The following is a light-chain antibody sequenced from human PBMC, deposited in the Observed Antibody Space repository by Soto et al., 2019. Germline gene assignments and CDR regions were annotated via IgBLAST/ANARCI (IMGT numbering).Light chain of an antibody. J-gene: IGKJ5*01. V-gene: IGKV3-15*01. CDR2: GAS. CDR3: QQHNQWPIT. CDR1: QSVSSK. Sequence: DIVMTQSPATLSVAPGEGATLSCRASQSVSSKLAWYQQKPGQAPRLLIYGASTRATGIPARFSGSGSGTEFTLTINSLQSEDSAVYYCQQHNQWPITFGQGTRLEI.